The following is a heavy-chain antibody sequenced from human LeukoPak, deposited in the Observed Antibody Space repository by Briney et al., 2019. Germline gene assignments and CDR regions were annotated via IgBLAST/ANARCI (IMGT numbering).Heavy chain of an antibody. D-gene: IGHD2-2*01. CDR2: ISTSGDNT. V-gene: IGHV3-23*01. CDR1: GFTFSSYA. CDR3: ARKVYHRFDY. J-gene: IGHJ4*02. Sequence: GGSLRLSCAASGFTFSSYAMTWVRQAPGKGLEWVSAISTSGDNTYYADSVRGRFTISRDNSKNTLYLQMDSLRADDTAVYYCARKVYHRFDYWGQGTLVTVSS.